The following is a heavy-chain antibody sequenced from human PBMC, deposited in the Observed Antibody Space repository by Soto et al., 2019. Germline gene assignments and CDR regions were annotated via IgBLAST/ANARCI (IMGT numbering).Heavy chain of an antibody. CDR3: ANYLSPERSGYYTSSYYYYYMDV. CDR2: ISGSGGST. V-gene: IGHV3-23*01. J-gene: IGHJ6*03. CDR1: GFTFSSYA. Sequence: GGSLRLSCAASGFTFSSYAMSWVRQAPGKGLEWVSAISGSGGSTYYADSVKGRFTISRDNSKNTLYLQMNSLRAEDTAVYYCANYLSPERSGYYTSSYYYYYMDVWGKGTTVTVSS. D-gene: IGHD3-3*01.